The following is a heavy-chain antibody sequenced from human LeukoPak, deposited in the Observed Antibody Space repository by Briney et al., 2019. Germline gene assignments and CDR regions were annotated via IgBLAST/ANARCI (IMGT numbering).Heavy chain of an antibody. Sequence: GGSLRLSCGASGFTFSVYWMHWIRQVPGKGLVWVARINSDGSSTKYADSVKGRFTISRDNAKTTLFSQLNSVRAQDSAVYYCVRGNTWFFDYWGQGTSVTVSS. J-gene: IGHJ4*02. CDR1: GFTFSVYW. CDR3: VRGNTWFFDY. CDR2: INSDGSST. V-gene: IGHV3-74*01. D-gene: IGHD3-9*01.